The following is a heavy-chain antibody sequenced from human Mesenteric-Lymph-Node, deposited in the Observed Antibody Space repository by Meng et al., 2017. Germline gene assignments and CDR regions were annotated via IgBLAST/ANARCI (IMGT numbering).Heavy chain of an antibody. J-gene: IGHJ5*02. CDR1: GSSLSTSGVG. D-gene: IGHD6-6*01. CDR2: IYGDDEK. CDR3: ARAAARPSDWFDP. Sequence: IPLKESGPTLVKPTQTLTLTCTFSGSSLSTSGVGVGWIRQPPGKALECLAIIYGDDEKRYSPSLESRLTVTKDTSKNQVVLTMTNMVPVDTATYYCARAAARPSDWFDPWGQGTLVTVSS. V-gene: IGHV2-5*02.